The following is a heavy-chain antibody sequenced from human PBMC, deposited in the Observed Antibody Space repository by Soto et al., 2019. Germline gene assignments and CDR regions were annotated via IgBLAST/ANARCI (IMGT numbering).Heavy chain of an antibody. J-gene: IGHJ4*02. CDR3: VSDPNWEWGY. CDR1: GFVFARND. D-gene: IGHD1-26*01. Sequence: GGSLRLSCAAYGFVFARNDMNWVRQRPGKGLEWVSNINYSGVSTYYSDAVKGRFTISRDNSRNILHLEMNSLTVDDTADYYCVSDPNWEWGYWGQGTPVTVSS. CDR2: INYSGVST. V-gene: IGHV3-23*01.